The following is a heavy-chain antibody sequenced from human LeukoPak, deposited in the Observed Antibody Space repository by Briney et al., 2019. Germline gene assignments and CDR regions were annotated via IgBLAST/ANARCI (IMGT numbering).Heavy chain of an antibody. D-gene: IGHD6-13*01. CDR3: ARDPSQNGIAAADPFDY. CDR1: GYTFTSYG. Sequence: ASVKVSCKASGYTFTSYGISWVRPAPGQGVEWMGWICAYNGNTNYAQKLQGRVTMTTDTSTSTAYMELRSLRSDDTAVYYCARDPSQNGIAAADPFDYWGQGTLVTVSS. J-gene: IGHJ4*02. CDR2: ICAYNGNT. V-gene: IGHV1-18*01.